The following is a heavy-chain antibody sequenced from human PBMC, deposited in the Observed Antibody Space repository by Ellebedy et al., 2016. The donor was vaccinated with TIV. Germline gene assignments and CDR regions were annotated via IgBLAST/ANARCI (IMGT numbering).Heavy chain of an antibody. CDR3: AKGVYDSSLSGLDV. J-gene: IGHJ6*02. CDR1: GFSFDAYT. V-gene: IGHV3-43*01. CDR2: ITWDGSDT. Sequence: GGSLRLXXTASGFSFDAYTMHWVRHVPGKGLEWVSLITWDGSDTFYADSVRGRFTISRDNIKNSLYLQMDSLKTEDAALYYCAKGVYDSSLSGLDVWGQGTTVTVSS. D-gene: IGHD3-22*01.